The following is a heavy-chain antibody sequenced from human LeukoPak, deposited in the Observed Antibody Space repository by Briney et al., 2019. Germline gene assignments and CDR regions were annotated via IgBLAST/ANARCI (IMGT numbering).Heavy chain of an antibody. CDR1: GFTFTRYR. D-gene: IGHD1-14*01. CDR2: IRSSSSEI. Sequence: GGSLRLSCTASGFTFTRYRMNWVRQAPGKGLEWVSSIRSSSSEIHYADSVKGRFTISRDNAKKSLYLQMNSLRAEDTAMYYCTRDQDLYNDAFDIWGQGTRVIVSS. CDR3: TRDQDLYNDAFDI. V-gene: IGHV3-21*01. J-gene: IGHJ3*02.